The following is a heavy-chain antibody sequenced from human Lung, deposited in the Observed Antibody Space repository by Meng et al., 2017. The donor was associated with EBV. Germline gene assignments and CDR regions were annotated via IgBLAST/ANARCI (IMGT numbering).Heavy chain of an antibody. D-gene: IGHD4-11*01. CDR3: AATVNDGYFDY. CDR1: GGSISSGGYY. CDR2: IYYSGST. V-gene: IGHV4-31*11. Sequence: QAQLQQWGAGLLKPSETLSLTCGVSGGSISSGGYYWSWIRQHPGKGLEWIGYIYYSGSTYYNPSLKSRVTISVDTSKNQFSLKLSSVTAADTAVYYCAATVNDGYFDYWGQGTLVTVSS. J-gene: IGHJ4*02.